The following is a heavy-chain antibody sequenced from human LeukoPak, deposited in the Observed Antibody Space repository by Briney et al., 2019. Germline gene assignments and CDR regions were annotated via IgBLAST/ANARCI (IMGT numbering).Heavy chain of an antibody. J-gene: IGHJ4*02. V-gene: IGHV4-38-2*02. CDR1: GYSISSGYY. CDR3: ARERVYYDSSGYTRGRFDY. CDR2: IYHSGST. D-gene: IGHD3-22*01. Sequence: PSETLSLTCAVSGYSISSGYYWGWIRQPPGKGLEWIGSIYHSGSTYYNPSLKSRVTISVDTSKNQFSLKLSSVTAADTAVYYCARERVYYDSSGYTRGRFDYWGQGTLVTVSS.